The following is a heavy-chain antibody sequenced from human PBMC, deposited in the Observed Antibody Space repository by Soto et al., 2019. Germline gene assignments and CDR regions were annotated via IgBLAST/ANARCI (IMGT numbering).Heavy chain of an antibody. V-gene: IGHV1-24*01. J-gene: IGHJ4*02. D-gene: IGHD6-13*01. CDR3: ATEDYSSNWSFDY. CDR1: GYSLTELS. Sequence: GASVKVSCKVSGYSLTELSMHWLRQAPGKGLEWMGGFDPEDGETIYAQKFQGRVTMTEDTSTETAYMELSSLRSEDTAVYYCATEDYSSNWSFDYWGQGTLVTVSS. CDR2: FDPEDGET.